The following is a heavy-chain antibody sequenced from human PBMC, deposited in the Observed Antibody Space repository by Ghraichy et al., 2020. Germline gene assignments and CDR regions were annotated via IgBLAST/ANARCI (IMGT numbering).Heavy chain of an antibody. CDR2: IHYSGST. J-gene: IGHJ4*02. CDR3: ATRGFYNSRGFFDS. D-gene: IGHD5-24*01. Sequence: LRLSCTVSGGAISSGGLYWSWIRQLPGKGLEFIGYIHYSGSTYYNPSLESRLTISLDTSKSQFSLRLSSVTAADTALYYCATRGFYNSRGFFDSWGQGTLVTVSP. V-gene: IGHV4-31*03. CDR1: GGAISSGGLY.